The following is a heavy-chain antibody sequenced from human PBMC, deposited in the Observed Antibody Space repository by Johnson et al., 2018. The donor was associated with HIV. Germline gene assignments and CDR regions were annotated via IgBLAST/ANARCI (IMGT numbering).Heavy chain of an antibody. CDR1: GFTFSNYW. CDR3: ARDHSSSWYRGFGGAFDI. J-gene: IGHJ3*02. Sequence: VQLVESGGVVVQPGGSLRLSCAASGFTFSNYWMHWVRQVPGKGLEWVSRIYSDGTSTTYADSVKGRFTISRDNAENSLYLQMTSLRGEDTAVYYCARDHSSSWYRGFGGAFDIWGQGTMVTVSS. D-gene: IGHD6-13*01. V-gene: IGHV3-74*01. CDR2: IYSDGTST.